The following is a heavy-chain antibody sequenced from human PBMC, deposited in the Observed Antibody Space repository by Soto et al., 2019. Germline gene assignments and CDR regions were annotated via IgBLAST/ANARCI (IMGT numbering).Heavy chain of an antibody. CDR2: IYHSGRT. CDR3: ARQRTTVVTQAYFDY. J-gene: IGHJ4*02. Sequence: PSETLSLTFIVSGESISSSSYSWGWIRQPPGKGLEWIGSIYHSGRTYYNPSLKSRVSISIDTSKNQFSLKLSSVTAADTALYYCARQRTTVVTQAYFDYWGQGALVTVSS. D-gene: IGHD2-21*02. CDR1: GESISSSSYS. V-gene: IGHV4-39*01.